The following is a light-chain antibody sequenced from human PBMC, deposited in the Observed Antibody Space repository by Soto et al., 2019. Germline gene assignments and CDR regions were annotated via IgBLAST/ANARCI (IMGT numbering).Light chain of an antibody. J-gene: IGLJ2*01. CDR1: NIGSKS. V-gene: IGLV3-21*02. Sequence: SYELTQPPSVSVAPGQTAKITCGGHNIGSKSVHWYHQKPGQAPVLAVYDDTKRPSGIPDRFSGSNSGNTATLTISRVGAGDEATYYCQVWDSSSDQVVFDGGTKVTVL. CDR3: QVWDSSSDQVV. CDR2: DDT.